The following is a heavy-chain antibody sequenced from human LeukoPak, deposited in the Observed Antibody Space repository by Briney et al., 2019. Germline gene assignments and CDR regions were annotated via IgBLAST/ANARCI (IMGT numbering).Heavy chain of an antibody. CDR3: ARDDPVVYATYDH. Sequence: GGSLRLSCAASGFTFSSYWMSWVRQAPGKGLEWVANIKQDGSEKYYVDSVKGRFTISRDNAKNSLYLQMNSLRAEDTAVYYCARDDPVVYATYDHWGQGTLVTVSS. J-gene: IGHJ4*02. CDR2: IKQDGSEK. D-gene: IGHD2-8*02. CDR1: GFTFSSYW. V-gene: IGHV3-7*01.